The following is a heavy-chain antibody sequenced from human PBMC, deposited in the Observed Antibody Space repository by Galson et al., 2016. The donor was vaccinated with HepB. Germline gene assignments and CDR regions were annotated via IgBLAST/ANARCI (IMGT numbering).Heavy chain of an antibody. V-gene: IGHV2-70*04. D-gene: IGHD6-25*01. Sequence: PALVKPTQTLTLTCTFSGFSLTTYPMRVAWIRQPPGKALEWLARIDWDDDKFYSTSLKTRLTISKDTSKNQVVLTMTNMDPVDTATYFCARMDRGGSNEGGFDCWGQGILVTVSS. CDR2: IDWDDDK. J-gene: IGHJ4*02. CDR3: ARMDRGGSNEGGFDC. CDR1: GFSLTTYPMR.